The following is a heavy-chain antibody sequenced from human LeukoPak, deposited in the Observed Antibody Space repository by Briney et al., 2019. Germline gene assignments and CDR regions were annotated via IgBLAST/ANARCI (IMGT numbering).Heavy chain of an antibody. J-gene: IGHJ6*03. D-gene: IGHD4-17*01. CDR2: MNPNSGNT. CDR1: GYTFTSYD. V-gene: IGHV1-8*03. CDR3: ARGPTPNDYGDYDGYYYYMDV. Sequence: ASVKVSCKASGYTFTSYDINWVRQATGQGLEWMGWMNPNSGNTGYAQKFQGRVTITRNTSISTAYMELSSLRSEDTAVYYCARGPTPNDYGDYDGYYYYMDVWGKGTTVTVSS.